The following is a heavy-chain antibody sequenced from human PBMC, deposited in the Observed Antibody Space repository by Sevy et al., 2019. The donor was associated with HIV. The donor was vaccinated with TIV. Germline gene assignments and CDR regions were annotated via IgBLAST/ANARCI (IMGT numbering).Heavy chain of an antibody. D-gene: IGHD2-21*02. Sequence: GGSLSLSCATSGFMFSNYAMHWVRQAPGKGLEWVALISYDGSNRYYADSEKVRLTIYRDNSKYTLYVQMNSLKTEDTAVYYCARIVTGGSYVSGMDVWGQGTTVTVSS. CDR1: GFMFSNYA. CDR2: ISYDGSNR. V-gene: IGHV3-30-3*01. J-gene: IGHJ6*02. CDR3: ARIVTGGSYVSGMDV.